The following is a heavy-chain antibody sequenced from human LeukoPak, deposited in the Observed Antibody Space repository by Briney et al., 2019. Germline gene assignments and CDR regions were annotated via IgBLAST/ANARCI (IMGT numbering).Heavy chain of an antibody. V-gene: IGHV4-61*01. J-gene: IGHJ3*02. CDR2: IYFSGST. Sequence: SETLSLTCTVSGGSVNTGSYYWSWIRQTPGKGLEWIGCIYFSGSTYYNPSLKSRVTISVDRSKNQFSLRLSSVTAADTAVYYCARDTSNDAFDMWGQGTLVTVSS. CDR1: GGSVNTGSYY. CDR3: ARDTSNDAFDM. D-gene: IGHD2/OR15-2a*01.